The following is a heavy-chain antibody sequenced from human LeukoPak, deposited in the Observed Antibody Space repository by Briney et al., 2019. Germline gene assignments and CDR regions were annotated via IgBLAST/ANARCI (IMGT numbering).Heavy chain of an antibody. CDR1: GGSISSSSYY. V-gene: IGHV4-39*07. D-gene: IGHD3-22*01. Sequence: SETLSLTCTVSGGSISSSSYYWGWIRQPPGKGLEWIGSIYYSGSTYYNPSLKSRVTISVDTSKNQFSLKLSSVTAADTAVYYCARIHATDYDSSGYPDYWGQGTLVTVSS. J-gene: IGHJ4*02. CDR3: ARIHATDYDSSGYPDY. CDR2: IYYSGST.